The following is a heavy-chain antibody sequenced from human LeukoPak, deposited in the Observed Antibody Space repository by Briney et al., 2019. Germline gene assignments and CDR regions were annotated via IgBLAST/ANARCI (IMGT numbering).Heavy chain of an antibody. V-gene: IGHV4-38-2*02. J-gene: IGHJ4*02. CDR1: GYSISSGYY. CDR3: AREVDLGATGVDY. Sequence: SETLSLTCTVSGYSISSGYYWGWIRQPPGKGLEWIGSIYHSGSTYYNPSLKSRVTISADTSKNQFSLKLSSVTAADTAVYYCAREVDLGATGVDYWGQGTLVTVSS. D-gene: IGHD5-12*01. CDR2: IYHSGST.